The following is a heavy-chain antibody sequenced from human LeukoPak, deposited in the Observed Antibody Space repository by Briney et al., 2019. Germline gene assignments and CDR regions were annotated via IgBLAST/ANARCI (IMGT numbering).Heavy chain of an antibody. CDR3: ARGLERDDAFDI. CDR2: INHSGST. D-gene: IGHD1-1*01. CDR1: GGSFSGYY. J-gene: IGHJ3*02. V-gene: IGHV4-34*01. Sequence: SETLSLTCAVYGGSFSGYYWSWIRQPPGKGLEWIGEINHSGSTNYNPSLKSRVTISVDTSKNQFSLKLSSVTAADTAVYYCARGLERDDAFDIWGQGTMGTVSS.